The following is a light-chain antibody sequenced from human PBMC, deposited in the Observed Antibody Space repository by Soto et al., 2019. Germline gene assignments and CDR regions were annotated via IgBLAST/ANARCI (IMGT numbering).Light chain of an antibody. CDR3: QHYGTSPWT. V-gene: IGKV3-20*01. CDR1: QSVIGSY. CDR2: GAS. Sequence: EIVLTQSPGTLSLSPGERATLPCRASQSVIGSYLAWYQQKLGQAPRLLIYGASSRATGIPDNFSGSGSGTDFTLTISRLEPEDFAVYYCQHYGTSPWTFGQGTKVEIK. J-gene: IGKJ1*01.